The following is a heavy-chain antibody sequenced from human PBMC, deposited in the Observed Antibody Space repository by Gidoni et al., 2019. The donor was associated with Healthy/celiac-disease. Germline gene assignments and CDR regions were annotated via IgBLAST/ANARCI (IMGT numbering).Heavy chain of an antibody. CDR2: ISYDGSNK. CDR3: ARDYGFLEWKGPFDY. J-gene: IGHJ4*02. CDR1: GFTFSSYA. D-gene: IGHD3-3*01. V-gene: IGHV3-30-3*01. Sequence: QVQLVESGGGVVQPGRSLRLSCAASGFTFSSYAMHWVRQAPGKGLEWVAVISYDGSNKYYADSVKGRFTISRDNSKNTLYLQMNSLRAEDTAVYYCARDYGFLEWKGPFDYWGQGTLVTVSS.